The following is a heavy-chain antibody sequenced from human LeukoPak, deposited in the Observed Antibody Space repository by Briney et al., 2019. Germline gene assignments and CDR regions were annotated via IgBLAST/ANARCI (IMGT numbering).Heavy chain of an antibody. CDR2: IIPIFGTA. CDR1: VGTFSSYA. CDR3: ARDIANWGSHDAFDI. V-gene: IGHV1-69*05. Sequence: SVKVSFKASVGTFSSYAISWVRQAPRQGLEWMGGIIPIFGTANYAQKFQGRVTITTDESTSTATMELSSVRSEDTAVYYCARDIANWGSHDAFDIWGQGTMVTVSS. D-gene: IGHD7-27*01. J-gene: IGHJ3*02.